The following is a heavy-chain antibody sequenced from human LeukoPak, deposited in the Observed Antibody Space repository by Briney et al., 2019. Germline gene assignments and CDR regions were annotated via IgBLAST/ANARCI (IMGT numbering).Heavy chain of an antibody. CDR1: GFTFSSYS. J-gene: IGHJ5*02. D-gene: IGHD3-9*01. CDR2: ISSSSSYI. CDR3: ARDQTYYDILTGYYNFWFDP. V-gene: IGHV3-21*01. Sequence: GGSLRLSCAASGFTFSSYSMNWVRQAPGKGLEWVSPISSSSSYIYYADSVKGRFTISRDNAKNSLYLQMNSLRAEDTAVYYCARDQTYYDILTGYYNFWFDPWGQGTLVTVSS.